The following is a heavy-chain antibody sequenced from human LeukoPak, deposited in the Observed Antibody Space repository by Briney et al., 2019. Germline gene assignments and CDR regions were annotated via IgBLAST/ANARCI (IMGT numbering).Heavy chain of an antibody. CDR2: IYYSGST. J-gene: IGHJ3*01. CDR1: HGSISRYY. Sequence: PSETLSLTCIVSHGSISRYYWSWIRLPPGKGLEWIGHIYYSGSTEYSPSLKSRVTISVDTTENQVSLKVTSVTAADTAVYYCARLQNRGFDYGYDDAFDVWGQGTMVTVSS. V-gene: IGHV4-59*08. D-gene: IGHD5-18*01. CDR3: ARLQNRGFDYGYDDAFDV.